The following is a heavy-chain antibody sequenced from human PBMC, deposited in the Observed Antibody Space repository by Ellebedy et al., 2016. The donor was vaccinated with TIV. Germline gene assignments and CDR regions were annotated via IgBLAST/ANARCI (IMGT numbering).Heavy chain of an antibody. D-gene: IGHD2-2*01. Sequence: GESLKISCAASGFIFSDYYMIWIRQAPGKGLEWVSYISNSGSTLYYADSVKGRFTISRDNAKNSLSLLMNSLRAEDTAVYYCARDARFIDQQHNWFDPWGQGTLVTVSS. CDR3: ARDARFIDQQHNWFDP. CDR2: ISNSGSTL. CDR1: GFIFSDYY. V-gene: IGHV3-11*01. J-gene: IGHJ5*02.